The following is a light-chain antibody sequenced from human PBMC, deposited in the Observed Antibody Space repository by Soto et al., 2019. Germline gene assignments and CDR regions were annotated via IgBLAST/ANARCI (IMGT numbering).Light chain of an antibody. V-gene: IGKV3-20*01. CDR3: QQYGSSPLT. J-gene: IGKJ4*01. CDR1: QSVSSSY. Sequence: EILLTQSPGTLSLSPGERPTLSCRAGQSVSSSYLAWYQQKPGQAPRLLIYGASSRATGITDRFSGSGSGTDFTLTISRLEPEDFAVYYCQQYGSSPLTFGEGTKVDIK. CDR2: GAS.